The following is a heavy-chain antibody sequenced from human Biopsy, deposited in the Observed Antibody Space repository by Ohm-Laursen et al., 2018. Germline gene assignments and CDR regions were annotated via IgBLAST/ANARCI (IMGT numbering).Heavy chain of an antibody. V-gene: IGHV3-30*18. D-gene: IGHD6-19*01. J-gene: IGHJ3*02. CDR1: GFGMSA. CDR3: AKDGGQWLGGAFDI. Sequence: SLRLSCTASGFGMSAMHWVRQPPGKGLERLAVIAYDGSNKYYAESVKGRFTISRDRSRDTVHLQMNSLRYEDTALYYCAKDGGQWLGGAFDIWGHGTMVSVSS. CDR2: IAYDGSNK.